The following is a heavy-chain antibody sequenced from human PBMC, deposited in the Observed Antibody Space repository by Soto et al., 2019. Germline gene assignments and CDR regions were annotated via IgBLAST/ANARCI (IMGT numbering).Heavy chain of an antibody. CDR1: GFTVSSTY. V-gene: IGHV3-53*01. CDR2: IYSGGST. D-gene: IGHD3-22*01. Sequence: GGSLRLSCAASGFTVSSTYMNWVRQVPGKGLEWASVIYSGGSTYYADSVKGRFTISRDNSKNTLYLQMNSLRAEDTAVYYCAKDRDSSGYYYFSYWGQGTLVTVSS. CDR3: AKDRDSSGYYYFSY. J-gene: IGHJ4*02.